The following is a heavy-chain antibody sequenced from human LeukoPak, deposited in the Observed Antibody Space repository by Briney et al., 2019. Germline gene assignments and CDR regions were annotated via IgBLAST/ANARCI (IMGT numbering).Heavy chain of an antibody. Sequence: ASVKVSCKASGGTFSSYAISWVRQAPGQGLEWMGRIIPILGIANYAQKFQGRVTITRNTSISTAYMELSSLRSEDTAVFYCARGPGVLMVYASSLDYYMDVWGKGTTVTVSS. D-gene: IGHD2-8*01. CDR1: GGTFSSYA. J-gene: IGHJ6*03. V-gene: IGHV1-69*04. CDR3: ARGPGVLMVYASSLDYYMDV. CDR2: IIPILGIA.